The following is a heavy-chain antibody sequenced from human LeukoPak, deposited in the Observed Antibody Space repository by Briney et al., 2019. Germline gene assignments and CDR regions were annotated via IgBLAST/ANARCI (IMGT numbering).Heavy chain of an antibody. V-gene: IGHV3-30*04. J-gene: IGHJ4*02. CDR3: ARDGEPHGYYDSSGYHDY. CDR1: GFTFSSYA. Sequence: PGGSLRLSCAASGFTFSSYAMHWARQAPGKGLEWVAVISYDGSNKYYADSVKGRFTISRDNSKNTLYLQMNSLRAEDTAVYYCARDGEPHGYYDSSGYHDYWGQGTLVTVSS. CDR2: ISYDGSNK. D-gene: IGHD3-22*01.